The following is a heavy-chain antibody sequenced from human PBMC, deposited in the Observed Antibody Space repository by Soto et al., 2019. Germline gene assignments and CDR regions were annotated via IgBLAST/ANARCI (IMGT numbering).Heavy chain of an antibody. CDR2: IHHSGTS. CDR1: SGSISTNNW. CDR3: ATGGSYCRSTGCLYGYLDL. V-gene: IGHV4-4*02. Sequence: QVRLQESGPGLVKPSGTLSLTCAVSSGSISTNNWWSWVRQPPGKGLVWIGEIHHSGTSNYNPSLQSRVTMSVDKSKNQFSRKLNPVTAADAAVYYCATGGSYCRSTGCLYGYLDLWGRGTLVSVSS. D-gene: IGHD2-2*01. J-gene: IGHJ2*01.